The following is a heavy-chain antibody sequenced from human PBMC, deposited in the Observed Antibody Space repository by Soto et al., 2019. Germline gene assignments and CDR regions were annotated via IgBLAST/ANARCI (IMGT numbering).Heavy chain of an antibody. Sequence: SETLSLTCTVSGGSISSGGYYWSWIRQHPGKGLEWIGYIYYSGSTYYNPSLKSRVTISVDKSKNQFSLKLSSVNAADTAVYYCARAAMGGSSWPFDYWGQGTLVTVSS. J-gene: IGHJ4*02. CDR3: ARAAMGGSSWPFDY. D-gene: IGHD6-13*01. V-gene: IGHV4-31*03. CDR1: GGSISSGGYY. CDR2: IYYSGST.